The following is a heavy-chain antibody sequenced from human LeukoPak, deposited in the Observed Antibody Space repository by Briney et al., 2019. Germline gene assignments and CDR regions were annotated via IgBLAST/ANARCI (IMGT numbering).Heavy chain of an antibody. V-gene: IGHV3-23*01. D-gene: IGHD1-26*01. J-gene: IGHJ4*02. CDR3: AKNRGGSYYSGSDY. Sequence: GGSLRLSCAASGFTFSSYAMNWVRQAPGKGLEWVSAVRGSDAGTSYADSVKGRFTISRDNSKNTLYLQMNSLIAEDTAVYYCAKNRGGSYYSGSDYWGQGTLVTVSS. CDR2: VRGSDAGT. CDR1: GFTFSSYA.